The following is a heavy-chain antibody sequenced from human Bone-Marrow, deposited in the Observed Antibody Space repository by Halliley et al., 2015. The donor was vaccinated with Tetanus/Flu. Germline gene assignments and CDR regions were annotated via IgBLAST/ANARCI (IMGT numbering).Heavy chain of an antibody. V-gene: IGHV4-59*01. CDR2: IHHSGST. CDR3: ARWNNYGHPHFGF. D-gene: IGHD4-17*01. CDR1: GGPIIDYS. J-gene: IGHJ4*02. Sequence: GLVKPSETLSLTCTVYGGPIIDYSWSWIRQPPGKGLQWIGYIHHSGSTNYDPSLKSRVTISVDTPKRQFSLKLHSVTAADTAVYYCARWNNYGHPHFGFWGQGALVTVSS.